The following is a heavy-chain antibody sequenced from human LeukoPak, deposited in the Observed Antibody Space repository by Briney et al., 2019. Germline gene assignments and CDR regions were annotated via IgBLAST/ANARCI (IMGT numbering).Heavy chain of an antibody. CDR1: GGSISSSSYY. CDR2: IYYSGST. J-gene: IGHJ3*02. V-gene: IGHV4-39*01. D-gene: IGHD3-10*01. CDR3: ARPMGSDDAFDI. Sequence: PSETLSLTCTVSGGSISSSSYYWGWIRQPPGKGLEWIGSIYYSGSTYYNPSLKSRVTISVDTSKNQFSLKLSSVTAADTAVYYCARPMGSDDAFDIWGQGTMVTVSS.